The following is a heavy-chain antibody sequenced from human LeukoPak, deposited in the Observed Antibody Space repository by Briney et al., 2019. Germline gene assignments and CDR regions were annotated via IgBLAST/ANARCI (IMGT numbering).Heavy chain of an antibody. J-gene: IGHJ5*02. CDR1: GGSISSYY. Sequence: PSETLSLTCTVSGGSISSYYWSWIRQPAGKGLEWIGRIYTSGSTNYNPSLKSRVTISVDTSKNQFSLKLSSVTAADTAVYYCARHPGVAAAGHWFDPWGQRTLVTVSS. CDR2: IYTSGST. D-gene: IGHD6-13*01. V-gene: IGHV4-4*07. CDR3: ARHPGVAAAGHWFDP.